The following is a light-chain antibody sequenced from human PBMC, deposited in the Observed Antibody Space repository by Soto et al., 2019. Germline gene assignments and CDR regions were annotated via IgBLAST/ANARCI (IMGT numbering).Light chain of an antibody. CDR2: EVS. V-gene: IGLV2-23*02. CDR1: SSDVGSYNL. J-gene: IGLJ2*01. CDR3: CSYAGSSNLV. Sequence: QSALTQPASVSGSPGQSITISCTGTSSDVGSYNLVSWYQQHPGKAPKLMIYEVSKRPSGVSNRFSGSKSGNTASLTISGLQAEDEADYYCCSYAGSSNLVFGGGTKVTVL.